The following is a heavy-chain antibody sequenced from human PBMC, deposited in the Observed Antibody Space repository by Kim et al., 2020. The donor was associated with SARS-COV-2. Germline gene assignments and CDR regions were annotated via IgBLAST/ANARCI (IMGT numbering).Heavy chain of an antibody. V-gene: IGHV1-8*01. Sequence: ASLTVSCKASGYTFTSYDINWVRQATGQGLEWMGWMNPNSGNTGYAQKFQGRVTMTRNTSISTAYMELSSLRSEDTAVYYCARGGAITMIVVVITPYYYYGMDVWGQGTTVTVSS. CDR3: ARGGAITMIVVVITPYYYYGMDV. CDR2: MNPNSGNT. J-gene: IGHJ6*02. CDR1: GYTFTSYD. D-gene: IGHD3-22*01.